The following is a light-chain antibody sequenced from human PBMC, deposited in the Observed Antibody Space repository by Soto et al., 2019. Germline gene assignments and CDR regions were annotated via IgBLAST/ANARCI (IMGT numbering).Light chain of an antibody. J-gene: IGLJ1*01. CDR3: SSYTSSSTYV. CDR1: SSAVGGYNY. V-gene: IGLV2-14*01. Sequence: QSVLTQPASVSGSPGQSITISCTGTSSAVGGYNYVSWYQQHPGKAPKLMTHDVSNRPSGVSNRFSGSKSGNTASLTISGLQTEDEADYYCSSYTSSSTYVFGTGTKVTVL. CDR2: DVS.